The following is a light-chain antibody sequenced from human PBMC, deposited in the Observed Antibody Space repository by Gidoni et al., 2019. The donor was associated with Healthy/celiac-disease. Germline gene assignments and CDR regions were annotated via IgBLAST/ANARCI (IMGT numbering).Light chain of an antibody. CDR2: AAS. V-gene: IGKV1-8*01. J-gene: IGKJ4*01. CDR1: HGISSY. Sequence: AIRMTQSPSSFSASTGDRVTINCRASHGISSYLAWYQQKPGKAPKLLIYAASTLQSGVPSRFSGSGSGTDFTLTISCLQSEDFATYYCQQYYSYPLTFGGGTKVEIK. CDR3: QQYYSYPLT.